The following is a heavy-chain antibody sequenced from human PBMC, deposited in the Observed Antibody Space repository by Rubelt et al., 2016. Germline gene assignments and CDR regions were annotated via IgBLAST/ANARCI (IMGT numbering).Heavy chain of an antibody. CDR2: ISYDGAKQ. CDR1: A. CDR3: ASGSYDSLDY. V-gene: IGHV3-30*04. Sequence: AMHWVRQAPGKGLKWVAVISYDGAKQYYADSVTGRFTISRDNSKNTLYLQINTLRAEDTALYYCASGSYDSLDYWGQGTLVTVSS. J-gene: IGHJ4*02. D-gene: IGHD1-26*01.